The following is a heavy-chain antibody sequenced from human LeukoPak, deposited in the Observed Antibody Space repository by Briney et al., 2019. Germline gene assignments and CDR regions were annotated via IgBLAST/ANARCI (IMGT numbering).Heavy chain of an antibody. Sequence: GGSLRLSCAASGFTFSSYGMHWVRQAPGKGLEWVAVIWYDGSNKYYADSVKGRFTISRDNSKNTVYLQMNSLRAEDTAVYCCARSGYSSGWYYLDYWARGTRVTVSS. CDR1: GFTFSSYG. V-gene: IGHV3-33*01. CDR3: ARSGYSSGWYYLDY. CDR2: IWYDGSNK. D-gene: IGHD6-19*01. J-gene: IGHJ4*02.